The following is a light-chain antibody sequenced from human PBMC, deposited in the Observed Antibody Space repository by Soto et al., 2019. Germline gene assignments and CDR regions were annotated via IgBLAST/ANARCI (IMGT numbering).Light chain of an antibody. CDR3: SSYTSSSTRV. J-gene: IGLJ1*01. V-gene: IGLV2-14*01. Sequence: QSALTQPASVSGSPGQSITISCTGTSSDVGGYNYVSWYQQHPGKAPKLMIYDVSDRPSGVSNRFSGSKSGNTASLTISGLAPEDEADYYCSSYTSSSTRVFGTGTKLTVL. CDR1: SSDVGGYNY. CDR2: DVS.